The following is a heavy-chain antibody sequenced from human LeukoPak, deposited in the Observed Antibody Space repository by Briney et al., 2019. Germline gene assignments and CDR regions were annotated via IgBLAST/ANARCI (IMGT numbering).Heavy chain of an antibody. CDR3: VTDRARLFWYFDL. CDR2: SDPEDGET. Sequence: ASVKVSCKVSGSTLSDFSIHWVRQAPGKGLEYVGGSDPEDGETFHAQNFQGRITMTEDTSIDTAYLELSSLRSEDTAVYYCVTDRARLFWYFDLRGRGTLVTVSS. J-gene: IGHJ2*01. D-gene: IGHD2-21*02. V-gene: IGHV1-24*01. CDR1: GSTLSDFS.